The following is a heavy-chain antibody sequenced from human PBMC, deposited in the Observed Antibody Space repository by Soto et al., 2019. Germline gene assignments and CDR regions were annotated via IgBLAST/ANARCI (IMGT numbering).Heavy chain of an antibody. D-gene: IGHD2-21*01. CDR3: ARGGDGSYYYYGMDV. CDR1: GYTFTSYW. V-gene: IGHV5-51*01. J-gene: IGHJ6*02. CDR2: IYPGGSDT. Sequence: KVSCKASGYTFTSYWIGWVRQMPGKGLEWMGIIYPGGSDTRYSPSFQGQVTISADKSISTAYLQWSSLKASDTAMYYCARGGDGSYYYYGMDVWGQGTTVTVSS.